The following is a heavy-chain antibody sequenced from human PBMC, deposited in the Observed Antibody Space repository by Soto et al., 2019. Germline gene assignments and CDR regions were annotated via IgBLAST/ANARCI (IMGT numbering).Heavy chain of an antibody. V-gene: IGHV4-30-4*01. J-gene: IGHJ5*02. D-gene: IGHD3-22*01. Sequence: SETLSLTRPVSGVSISSGDYYWSWIRQPPGKGLEWIGYIYYSGSTYYNPSLKSRVTISVDTSKNQFSLKLSSVTAADTAVYYCARVDYDSSEDWFDPWGQGTLVTVS. CDR1: GVSISSGDYY. CDR2: IYYSGST. CDR3: ARVDYDSSEDWFDP.